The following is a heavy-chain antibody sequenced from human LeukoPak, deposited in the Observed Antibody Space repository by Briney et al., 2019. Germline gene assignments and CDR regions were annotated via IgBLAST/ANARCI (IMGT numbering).Heavy chain of an antibody. CDR3: AKPNRYGDYSFFGV. J-gene: IGHJ4*02. Sequence: GGSLRLSCAASGFIFSSYSMNWVRQAPGKGLEWVSSISSSSGYIYYADSLKGRFTISRDNSKNTLYLQMNSLRAEDTAVYYCAKPNRYGDYSFFGVWGQGTLVTVSS. CDR1: GFIFSSYS. D-gene: IGHD4-17*01. CDR2: ISSSSGYI. V-gene: IGHV3-21*01.